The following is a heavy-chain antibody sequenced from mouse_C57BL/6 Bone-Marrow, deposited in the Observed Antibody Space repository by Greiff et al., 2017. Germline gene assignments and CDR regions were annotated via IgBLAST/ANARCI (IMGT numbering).Heavy chain of an antibody. V-gene: IGHV14-4*01. Sequence: EVQLQQSGAELVRPGASVKLSCTASGFNIKDDYMHWVKQRPEQGLEWIGWIDPENGDTEYASKFQGKATITADTSSNTAYLQLSSLTSEDTAVYYCSNNSPCDVWGTGTTVTVSS. CDR3: SNNSPCDV. CDR2: IDPENGDT. J-gene: IGHJ1*03. CDR1: GFNIKDDY.